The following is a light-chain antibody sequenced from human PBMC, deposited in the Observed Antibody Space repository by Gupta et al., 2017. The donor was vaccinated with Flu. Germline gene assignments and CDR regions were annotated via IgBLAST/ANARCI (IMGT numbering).Light chain of an antibody. J-gene: IGKJ4*01. V-gene: IGKV4-1*01. CDR2: WAS. Sequence: VSLGERATINYKSSQSVLYSSNNKNYLAWYQQKPGQPPKLLIYWASTRESGVPDRFSGSGSGTDFTLTISSLQAEDVAVYYCQQYYSTPTFGGGTKVEIK. CDR1: QSVLYSSNNKNY. CDR3: QQYYSTPT.